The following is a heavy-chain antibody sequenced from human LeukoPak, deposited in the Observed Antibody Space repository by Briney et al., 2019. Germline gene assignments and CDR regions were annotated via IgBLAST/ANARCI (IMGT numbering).Heavy chain of an antibody. Sequence: GASVKVSCKASGYTFTSYAMNWVRQAPGQGLEWMGWINTNTGNPTYAQGFTGRFVFSLDTSVSTAYLQISSLKAEDTAVYYCARDGYSSGSPYYFDYWGQGTLVTVSS. J-gene: IGHJ4*02. D-gene: IGHD6-19*01. CDR3: ARDGYSSGSPYYFDY. CDR1: GYTFTSYA. V-gene: IGHV7-4-1*02. CDR2: INTNTGNP.